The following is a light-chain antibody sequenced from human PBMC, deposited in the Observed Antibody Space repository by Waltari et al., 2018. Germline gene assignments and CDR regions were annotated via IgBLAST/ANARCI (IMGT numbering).Light chain of an antibody. CDR2: WAS. CDR3: QQYGSSRWT. Sequence: IVMTQSPDSLAVSLGERATINCKSSQSVFYSSNNKNSLAWFQQKPGQPPKLLIYWASTRGSGVPDRFRGSGSGTDFTLTISSLQAEDFAVYYCQQYGSSRWTFGQGTKVEIK. CDR1: QSVFYSSNNKNS. V-gene: IGKV4-1*01. J-gene: IGKJ1*01.